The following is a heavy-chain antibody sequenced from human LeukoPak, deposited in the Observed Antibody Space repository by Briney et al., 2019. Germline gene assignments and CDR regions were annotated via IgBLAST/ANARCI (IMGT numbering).Heavy chain of an antibody. CDR3: TRGPRILAAGSYYFDY. J-gene: IGHJ4*02. CDR2: IYVNGGAM. D-gene: IGHD6-13*01. Sequence: PGGSLRLSCAAPGFSFKDYYFGWIRQAPGKGLGWVSFIYVNGGAMYYADFVKGRFTISRDNAKSSLYLEMNSLRVEDTAVYYCTRGPRILAAGSYYFDYWGQGSLVTVSS. CDR1: GFSFKDYY. V-gene: IGHV3-11*01.